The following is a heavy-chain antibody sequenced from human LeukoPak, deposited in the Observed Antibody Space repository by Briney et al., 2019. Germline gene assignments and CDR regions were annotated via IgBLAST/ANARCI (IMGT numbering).Heavy chain of an antibody. V-gene: IGHV1-2*02. D-gene: IGHD3-22*01. Sequence: GPVKVSCKASGYTFTGYYMHWVRQAPGQGLEWVGWIIPNTGGTQYAQKFQGRVTMTRDTSINTAYMELSRLRSDDTAVYYCAKADHYYDSSGYPHWGQGTLVTVSS. CDR3: AKADHYYDSSGYPH. J-gene: IGHJ4*02. CDR1: GYTFTGYY. CDR2: IIPNTGGT.